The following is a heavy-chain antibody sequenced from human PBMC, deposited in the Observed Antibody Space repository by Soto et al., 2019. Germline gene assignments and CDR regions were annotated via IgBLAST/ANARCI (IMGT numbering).Heavy chain of an antibody. J-gene: IGHJ5*02. Sequence: QVQLVESGGGLVKPGGSLRLSCAASGFTFSDYYMSWIRQAPGKGLEWVSYISSSSSYTNYADSVKGRFTISRDNAKNSLYLQMHSLSAEDAAVYYCARAFRGRENWFDPWGQGTLVTVSS. CDR3: ARAFRGRENWFDP. D-gene: IGHD3-10*01. CDR2: ISSSSSYT. CDR1: GFTFSDYY. V-gene: IGHV3-11*05.